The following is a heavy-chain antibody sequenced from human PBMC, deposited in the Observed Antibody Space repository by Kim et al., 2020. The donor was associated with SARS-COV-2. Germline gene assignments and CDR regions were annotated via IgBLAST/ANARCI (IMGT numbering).Heavy chain of an antibody. D-gene: IGHD1-1*01. Sequence: STKNYADSVKCPFTTSRDNSKNTLYLKMNSLRAEDTAVYYCARGTDWYFDLWGRGTLVTVSS. CDR3: ARGTDWYFDL. J-gene: IGHJ2*01. V-gene: IGHV3-33*01. CDR2: STK.